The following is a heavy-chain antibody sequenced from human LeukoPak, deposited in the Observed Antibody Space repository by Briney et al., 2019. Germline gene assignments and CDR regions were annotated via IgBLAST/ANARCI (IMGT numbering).Heavy chain of an antibody. CDR1: GFTFSSCS. Sequence: GGSLRLSCAASGFTFSSCSMNWVRQAPGKGLEWVSSISSSSSYIYYADSVKGRFTISRDNAKNSLYLQMNSLRAEDTAVYYCAREPERDSSVHFDYWGQGTLVTVSS. V-gene: IGHV3-21*01. J-gene: IGHJ4*02. D-gene: IGHD3-22*01. CDR3: AREPERDSSVHFDY. CDR2: ISSSSSYI.